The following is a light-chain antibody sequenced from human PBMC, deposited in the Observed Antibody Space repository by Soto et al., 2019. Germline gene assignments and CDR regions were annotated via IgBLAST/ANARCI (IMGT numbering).Light chain of an antibody. J-gene: IGLJ1*01. CDR1: ISDVGTYNL. Sequence: QSVLTQPASVSGSPGQSITISCTGTISDVGTYNLVSWFQQHPGKAPKLMIFEVSERPSGVSNRYSGSKSGNSASLTISGLQADDEADYYCCSLTTSHTYVFGSGTKVTVL. CDR3: CSLTTSHTYV. CDR2: EVS. V-gene: IGLV2-14*02.